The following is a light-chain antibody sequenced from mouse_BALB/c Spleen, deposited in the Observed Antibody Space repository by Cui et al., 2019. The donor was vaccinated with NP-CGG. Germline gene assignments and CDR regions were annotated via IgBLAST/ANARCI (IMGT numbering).Light chain of an antibody. CDR1: TGAVTTNNY. Sequence: VAAHESALTTSPGETVTLTCRSSTGAVTTNNYANWVQEKPDHLFTGLIGGTNNRAPGVPARFSGSLIGDKAALTIRGAQTEDEAIYFCALWYSNHWVFGGGTKLTVL. CDR2: GTN. CDR3: ALWYSNHWV. V-gene: IGLV1*01. J-gene: IGLJ1*01.